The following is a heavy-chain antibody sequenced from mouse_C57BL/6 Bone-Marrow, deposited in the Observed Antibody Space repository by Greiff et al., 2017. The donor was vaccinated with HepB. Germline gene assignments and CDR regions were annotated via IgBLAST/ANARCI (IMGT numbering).Heavy chain of an antibody. CDR1: GYAFSSSW. CDR2: IYPGDGDT. J-gene: IGHJ3*01. CDR3: AGYYYGSSYLAWFAY. Sequence: QVQLQQSGPELVKPGASVKISCKASGYAFSSSWMNWVKQRPGKGLEWIGRIYPGDGDTNYNGKFKGKATLTADKSSSTAYMQLSSLTSEDSAVYFCAGYYYGSSYLAWFAYWGQGTLVTVSA. D-gene: IGHD1-1*01. V-gene: IGHV1-82*01.